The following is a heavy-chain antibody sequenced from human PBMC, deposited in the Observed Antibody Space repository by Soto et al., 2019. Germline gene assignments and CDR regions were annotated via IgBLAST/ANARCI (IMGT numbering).Heavy chain of an antibody. V-gene: IGHV2-5*02. CDR1: DFSLTTSGVG. CDR3: AHLLLTRSRTWSFHWFES. Sequence: SGPTLVNPTQALTLTCTFSDFSLTTSGVGVGWIRQPPGKALEWLALIYWDDDKRYSPSLRNRLTITKDTSKNQVVLTMTNMDPVDTATYYCAHLLLTRSRTWSFHWFESWGQGTLVSVS. J-gene: IGHJ5*01. D-gene: IGHD6-13*01. CDR2: IYWDDDK.